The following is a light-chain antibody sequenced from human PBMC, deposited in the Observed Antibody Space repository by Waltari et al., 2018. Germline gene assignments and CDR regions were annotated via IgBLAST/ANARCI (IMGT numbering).Light chain of an antibody. J-gene: IGKJ1*01. Sequence: IVLTQSPGTLSLSPGESATLSCRTSQSVTRTLACYQQKPGQAPRLLISGSSNRATGIPDRFSGSGSGTDFSLTISSLEPEDLAVYYCQHYLRLPVTFGQGTKVEVK. CDR3: QHYLRLPVT. CDR2: GSS. CDR1: QSVTRT. V-gene: IGKV3-20*01.